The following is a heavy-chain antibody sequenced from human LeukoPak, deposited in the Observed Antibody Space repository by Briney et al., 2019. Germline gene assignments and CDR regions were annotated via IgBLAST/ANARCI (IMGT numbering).Heavy chain of an antibody. Sequence: GGSLRLSCVASGFTFSTYSMNWVRQAPGKGLEWLSYISSSSTIIYDADSVKGRFTISRDNVNNSLYLQMNTLRGEDTAVYYCARDRYGSGTSPDSFDIWGQGTVVTVSS. J-gene: IGHJ3*02. V-gene: IGHV3-48*01. CDR2: ISSSSTII. CDR1: GFTFSTYS. CDR3: ARDRYGSGTSPDSFDI. D-gene: IGHD3-10*01.